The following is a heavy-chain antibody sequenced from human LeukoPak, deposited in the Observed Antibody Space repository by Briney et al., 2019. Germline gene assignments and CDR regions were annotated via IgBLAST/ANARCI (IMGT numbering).Heavy chain of an antibody. V-gene: IGHV4-4*07. CDR1: GGSISSYY. D-gene: IGHD1-26*01. J-gene: IGHJ5*02. CDR2: IYTSGST. CDR3: ARASGGSYYDPVTHGNWFDP. Sequence: PETLSLTCTVSGGSISSYYWSWIRQPAGKGLEWIGRIYTSGSTNYNPSLKSRVTMSVDTSKNQFSLKLSSVTAADTAVYYCARASGGSYYDPVTHGNWFDPWGQGTLVTVSS.